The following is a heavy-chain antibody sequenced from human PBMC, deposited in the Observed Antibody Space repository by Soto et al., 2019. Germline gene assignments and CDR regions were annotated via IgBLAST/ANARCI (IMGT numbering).Heavy chain of an antibody. CDR3: ARGTYDILTGYLKALPSWY. Sequence: SETLSLTCDVSVGSFSGYFWSWIRQPPGKGLEWIGEINHSGSANYNPSLKSRVTISVDTSKNQFSLNLTSVTAADTAVYYCARGTYDILTGYLKALPSWYWGQGTLVTVSS. J-gene: IGHJ4*02. V-gene: IGHV4-34*01. D-gene: IGHD3-9*01. CDR1: VGSFSGYF. CDR2: INHSGSA.